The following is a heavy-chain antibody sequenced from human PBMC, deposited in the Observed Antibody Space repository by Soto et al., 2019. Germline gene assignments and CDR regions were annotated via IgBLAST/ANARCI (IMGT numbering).Heavy chain of an antibody. V-gene: IGHV4-61*01. CDR3: ARGIYYYDSSGYPHASFEY. Sequence: PSETLSLTCTVSGGSVSSGSYYWSWIRQPPGKGLEWIGYIYYSGSTNYNPSLKSRVTISVDTSKNQFSLKLSSVTAADTAVYYCARGIYYYDSSGYPHASFEYWGQGTLVTVSS. CDR2: IYYSGST. D-gene: IGHD3-22*01. CDR1: GGSVSSGSYY. J-gene: IGHJ4*02.